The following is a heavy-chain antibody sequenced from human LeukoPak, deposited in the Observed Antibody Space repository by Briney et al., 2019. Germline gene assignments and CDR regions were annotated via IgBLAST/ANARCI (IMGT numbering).Heavy chain of an antibody. Sequence: PGGSLRLSCVASGFSFSSYGMHWVRQAPGKGLEWVSSISSSSSYIYYADSVKGRFTISRDNAKNSLYLQMNSLRAEDTAVYYCAKAYYDILTGYPDYWGQGTLVTVSS. V-gene: IGHV3-21*01. CDR2: ISSSSSYI. J-gene: IGHJ4*02. D-gene: IGHD3-9*01. CDR3: AKAYYDILTGYPDY. CDR1: GFSFSSYG.